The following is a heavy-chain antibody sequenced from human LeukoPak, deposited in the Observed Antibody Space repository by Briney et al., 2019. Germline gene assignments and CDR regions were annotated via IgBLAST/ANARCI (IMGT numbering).Heavy chain of an antibody. Sequence: SETLSLTCTVSGGSISSSSYYWGWIRQPPGKGLEWIGSIYYSGSTYYNPSLKSRVTISVDTSKNQFSLKLSSVTAADTAVYYCARQTVLRFLEYDYWGQGTLVTVSS. CDR2: IYYSGST. V-gene: IGHV4-39*01. CDR3: ARQTVLRFLEYDY. J-gene: IGHJ4*02. D-gene: IGHD3-3*01. CDR1: GGSISSSSYY.